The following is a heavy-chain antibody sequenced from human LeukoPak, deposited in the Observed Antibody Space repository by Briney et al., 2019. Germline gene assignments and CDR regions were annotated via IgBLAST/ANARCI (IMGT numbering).Heavy chain of an antibody. CDR2: LRSTVHGGPA. CDR1: GFNFANYG. Sequence: GGSLRLSCSTFGFNFANYGVSWFRQAPGQGLEWVGFLRSTVHGGPAEYAASVEGRFIISRDDSKSIAYLQMNSLKTEDTAVYYCTTLNYWGQGTLVTVPS. V-gene: IGHV3-49*03. J-gene: IGHJ4*02. CDR3: TTLNY.